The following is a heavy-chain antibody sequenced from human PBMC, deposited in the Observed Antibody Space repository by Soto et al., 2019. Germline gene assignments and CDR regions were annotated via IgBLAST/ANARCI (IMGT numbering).Heavy chain of an antibody. V-gene: IGHV4-59*12. J-gene: IGHJ5*02. CDR2: IYYSWST. CDR3: ARDYFDSSDYTTNWFDP. Sequence: LSLTCTVSGGSISSYYWSWIRQPPGKGLEWIGYIYYSWSTNYIPSLKSRVTIFVDTSKNQFSLKLTSVTAADTALYYCARDYFDSSDYTTNWFDPWGQGTLVTVSS. CDR1: GGSISSYY. D-gene: IGHD3-22*01.